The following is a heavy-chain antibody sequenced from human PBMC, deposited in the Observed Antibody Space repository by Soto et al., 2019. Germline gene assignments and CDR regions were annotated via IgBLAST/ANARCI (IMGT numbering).Heavy chain of an antibody. CDR2: IVPIFGTA. CDR3: ARRNSRGAFES. Sequence: QVQLVQSGAEVTKPGSSVKVSCKASGGTFSSSPLSWVRLAPGQGLECMGNIVPIFGTAKYAQRFQSRVTITADESTRTTYLELTSLGPEDTAIYYCARRNSRGAFESWGQGTVVTVS. D-gene: IGHD5-18*01. J-gene: IGHJ3*02. CDR1: GGTFSSSP. V-gene: IGHV1-69*15.